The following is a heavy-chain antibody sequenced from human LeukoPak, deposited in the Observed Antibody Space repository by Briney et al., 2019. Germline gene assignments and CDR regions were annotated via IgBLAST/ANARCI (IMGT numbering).Heavy chain of an antibody. CDR2: IYYSGST. D-gene: IGHD2-2*01. V-gene: IGHV4-39*01. CDR1: GGSISSSSYY. Sequence: PSETLSLTCTVSGGSISSSSYYWGWIRQPPGKGLEWIGSIYYSGSTYYNPSLKSRVTISVDTSKNQFSLKLSSVTAADTAVYYCARRQHCSSTSCSPFPYYYYMDVWGKGTTVTVSS. J-gene: IGHJ6*03. CDR3: ARRQHCSSTSCSPFPYYYYMDV.